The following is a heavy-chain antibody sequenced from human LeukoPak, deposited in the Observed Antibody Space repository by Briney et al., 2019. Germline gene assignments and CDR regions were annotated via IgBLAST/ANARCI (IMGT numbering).Heavy chain of an antibody. D-gene: IGHD1-26*01. CDR3: AKSRATDFDY. CDR1: GFTFDDYA. J-gene: IGHJ4*02. Sequence: GGSLRLSCAASGFTFDDYAMHWVRQAPGKGLEWVSLISGDSTYYADSVKGRFTISRDNSKNSLYLQMNSLRTEDTALYYCAKSRATDFDYWGQGTLATVSS. CDR2: ISGDST. V-gene: IGHV3-43*02.